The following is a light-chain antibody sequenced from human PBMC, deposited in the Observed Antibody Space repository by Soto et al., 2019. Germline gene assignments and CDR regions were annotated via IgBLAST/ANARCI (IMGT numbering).Light chain of an antibody. Sequence: EIVMTQSPATLSLSPGERATLPCRASQSVSSNLAWYRQKPGQAPTLLIYRTSTRATGIPDRFSGSGSGTEFTLTISSLQSEDFAFYYCQQYNNWPYTFGQGTKLEIK. CDR2: RTS. CDR3: QQYNNWPYT. V-gene: IGKV3-15*01. J-gene: IGKJ2*01. CDR1: QSVSSN.